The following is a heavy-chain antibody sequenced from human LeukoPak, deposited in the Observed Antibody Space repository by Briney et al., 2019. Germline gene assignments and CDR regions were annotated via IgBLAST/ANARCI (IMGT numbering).Heavy chain of an antibody. CDR3: ATSRPTGGYYYYYGMDV. CDR2: INHSGST. J-gene: IGHJ6*02. Sequence: PSETLSLTCAVYGGSLSGYYWSWIRQPPGKGLEWIGDINHSGSTNYNPSLKSRVTISVDTSKNQFSLKLSSVTAADTAVYYCATSRPTGGYYYYYGMDVWGQGTTVTVSS. CDR1: GGSLSGYY. V-gene: IGHV4-34*01. D-gene: IGHD3-16*01.